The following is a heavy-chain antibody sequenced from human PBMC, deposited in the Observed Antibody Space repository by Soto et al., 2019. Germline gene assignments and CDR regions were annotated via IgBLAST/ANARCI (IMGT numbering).Heavy chain of an antibody. CDR2: ISSSGSTI. CDR3: AKGRGDSGYYSLFDY. CDR1: GFTFSDYY. V-gene: IGHV3-11*01. D-gene: IGHD3-22*01. Sequence: GGSLRLSCAASGFTFSDYYLSWIRQAPGKGLEWVSYISSSGSTIYYADSVKGRFTISRDNAKNSLYLQMNSLRAEDTALYYCAKGRGDSGYYSLFDYWGQGTLVTVSS. J-gene: IGHJ4*02.